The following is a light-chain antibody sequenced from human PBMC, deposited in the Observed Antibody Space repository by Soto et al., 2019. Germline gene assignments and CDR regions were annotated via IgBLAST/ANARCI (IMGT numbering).Light chain of an antibody. CDR2: DAS. V-gene: IGKV3-11*01. CDR1: QSVSSY. CDR3: QQHSNWPPT. Sequence: EIVLTQSPATLSLSPGERATLSCRASQSVSSYLAWYQQKPGQAPRLLIYDASNRATVIPARFSGSGSGTDFTLTISSLEPEDFAVYYCQQHSNWPPTFGGGTKVEIK. J-gene: IGKJ4*01.